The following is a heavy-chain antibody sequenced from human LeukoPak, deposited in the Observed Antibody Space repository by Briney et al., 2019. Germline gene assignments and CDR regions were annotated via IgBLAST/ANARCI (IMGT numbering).Heavy chain of an antibody. Sequence: GGSLRLSCAASGFTFSSYSMNWVRQASGKGLEWVSSISSSSTYIYYTDSVKGRFTISRDNAENSLFLHMNSLRAEDTAVYYCARVDTVMAYYFDLWGQGTLVTVSS. J-gene: IGHJ4*02. CDR3: ARVDTVMAYYFDL. V-gene: IGHV3-21*04. CDR1: GFTFSSYS. CDR2: ISSSSTYI. D-gene: IGHD5-18*01.